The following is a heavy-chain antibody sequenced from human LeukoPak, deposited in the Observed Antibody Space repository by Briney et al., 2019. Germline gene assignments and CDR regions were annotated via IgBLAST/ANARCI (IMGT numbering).Heavy chain of an antibody. V-gene: IGHV1-46*01. Sequence: ASVKVSCKASGYTFTSNYIHWVRQAPGQGLEWMGIINPSGGSTSYAQKFQGRVTMTRDTSTSTVYMELSSLRSEDTAVYYCARELGALAYCGGDCYYGMDVWGQGTTVTVSS. D-gene: IGHD2-21*01. CDR2: INPSGGST. J-gene: IGHJ6*02. CDR1: GYTFTSNY. CDR3: ARELGALAYCGGDCYYGMDV.